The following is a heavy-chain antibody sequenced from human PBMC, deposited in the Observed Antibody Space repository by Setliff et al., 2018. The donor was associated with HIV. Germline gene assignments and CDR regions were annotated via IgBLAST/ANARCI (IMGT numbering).Heavy chain of an antibody. CDR2: INPSGGST. J-gene: IGHJ4*02. Sequence: ASVMVSCKASGYTFTSYYMHWVRQAPGQGLEWMGIINPSGGSTSYAQKFQGRVTMTRDTSTSTVYMELSSLRSEDTAVYYCARDLERYDYVWGSYTPPGYYFDYWGQGTLVTVSS. V-gene: IGHV1-46*01. D-gene: IGHD3-16*01. CDR3: ARDLERYDYVWGSYTPPGYYFDY. CDR1: GYTFTSYY.